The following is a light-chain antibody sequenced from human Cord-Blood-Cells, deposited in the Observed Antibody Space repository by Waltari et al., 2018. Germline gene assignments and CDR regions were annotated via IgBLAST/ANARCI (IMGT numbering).Light chain of an antibody. Sequence: QSALTQPPSASGSPGQSVTISCTGTSSHVGGYNYVSWYQQHPGKAPKLMIYDVSKRPSGVSNRFSGSKSGNTASLTISGLQAEDEADYYCSSYTSSSTWVFGGGTKLTVL. CDR2: DVS. CDR3: SSYTSSSTWV. J-gene: IGLJ3*02. V-gene: IGLV2-14*01. CDR1: SSHVGGYNY.